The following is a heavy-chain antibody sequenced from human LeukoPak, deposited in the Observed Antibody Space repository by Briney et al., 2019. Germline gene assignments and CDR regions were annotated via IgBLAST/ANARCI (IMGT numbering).Heavy chain of an antibody. CDR1: GGSISSSSYY. D-gene: IGHD3-22*01. CDR3: ARGRYYYDMGEFDY. V-gene: IGHV4-39*07. Sequence: PSETLSLTCTVSGGSISSSSYYWGWIRQPPGKGLEWIGSIYYSGSTYYNPPLKSRVTISVDTSKNQFSLKLSSVTAADTAVYYCARGRYYYDMGEFDYWGQGTLVTVSS. CDR2: IYYSGST. J-gene: IGHJ4*02.